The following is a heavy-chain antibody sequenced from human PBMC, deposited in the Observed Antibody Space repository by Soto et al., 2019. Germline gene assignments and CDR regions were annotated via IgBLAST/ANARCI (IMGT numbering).Heavy chain of an antibody. J-gene: IGHJ3*01. CDR2: ISWNGKEI. D-gene: IGHD1-26*01. CDR1: GFTFDDYA. CDR3: VKDSSWEPRILDF. V-gene: IGHV3-9*01. Sequence: VQLVESGGGLEQPGRSLRLSCAGSGFTFDDYALHWVRQVPRKGLEWVSGISWNGKEIGYADSVKGRFIVSRDNAKNSLYLQLNSLRVVDTALYFCVKDSSWEPRILDFWGQGTRVTVSS.